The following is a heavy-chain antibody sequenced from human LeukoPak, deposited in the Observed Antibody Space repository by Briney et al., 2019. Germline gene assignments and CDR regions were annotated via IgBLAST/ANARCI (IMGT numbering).Heavy chain of an antibody. CDR3: AGLGELSPDAFDI. Sequence: GGSLRLSCAASGFTVSSNYMSWVRLAPGKGLEWVSVIYNGGNTYYADSVKGRFTISRDNSKNTLYLQMNSLRAEDTAVYYCAGLGELSPDAFDIWGQGTMVTVSS. J-gene: IGHJ3*02. CDR2: IYNGGNT. V-gene: IGHV3-53*01. CDR1: GFTVSSNY. D-gene: IGHD3-16*02.